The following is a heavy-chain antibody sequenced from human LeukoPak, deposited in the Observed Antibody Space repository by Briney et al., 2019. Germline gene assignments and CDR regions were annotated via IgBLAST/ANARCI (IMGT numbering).Heavy chain of an antibody. CDR1: GYSISSGYY. Sequence: SETLSLTCPVCGYSISSGYYWGWIRQPPGKGLEWIGSIYHSGSTHYHPSLKSRVTISVDTSKNQFSLKLSSVTAADTAVYYCARHGGSRVATSAPFDAFDIWGQGTMVTVSS. D-gene: IGHD5-12*01. CDR2: IYHSGST. V-gene: IGHV4-38-2*01. CDR3: ARHGGSRVATSAPFDAFDI. J-gene: IGHJ3*02.